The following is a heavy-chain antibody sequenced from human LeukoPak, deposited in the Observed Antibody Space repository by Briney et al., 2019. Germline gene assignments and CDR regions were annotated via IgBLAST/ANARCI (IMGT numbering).Heavy chain of an antibody. D-gene: IGHD2-2*01. Sequence: GVSVKVSCKASGYTFTSYYMHWVRQAPGQGLEWMGIINPSGGSTSYAQKFQGRVTMTRDMSTSTVYMELSSLRSEDTAVYYCARDPGDRYCSSTSCSGRFASWYYYYYMDVWGKGTTVTVSS. V-gene: IGHV1-46*01. J-gene: IGHJ6*03. CDR2: INPSGGST. CDR1: GYTFTSYY. CDR3: ARDPGDRYCSSTSCSGRFASWYYYYYMDV.